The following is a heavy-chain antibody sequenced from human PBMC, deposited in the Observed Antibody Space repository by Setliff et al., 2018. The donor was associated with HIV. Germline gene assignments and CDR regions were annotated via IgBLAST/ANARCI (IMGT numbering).Heavy chain of an antibody. Sequence: SETLSLTCDVSGFSISSRYYWGWIRQSPGKGLEWIGNIYHTGSSYYNPSLNDRATISLDTSKNQFSLKLNSVTAADTAVYYCARGFSGDYLFTGYLDVWGKGTTVTVSS. CDR1: GFSISSRYY. CDR2: IYHTGSS. CDR3: ARGFSGDYLFTGYLDV. V-gene: IGHV4-38-2*01. D-gene: IGHD3-22*01. J-gene: IGHJ6*03.